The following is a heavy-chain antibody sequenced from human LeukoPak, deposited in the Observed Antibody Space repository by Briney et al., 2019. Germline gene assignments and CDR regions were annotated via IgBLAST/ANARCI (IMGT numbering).Heavy chain of an antibody. J-gene: IGHJ4*02. V-gene: IGHV4-59*08. CDR2: INYSGST. Sequence: PSETLSLTCTVSGGSISSYYWSWIRQPPGKGLEWIGYINYSGSTNYNPSLKSRVTISVDTSKNQFSLKLSSVTAADTAVYYCAPLSKGSYYLGYWGQGTLVTVSS. D-gene: IGHD1-26*01. CDR3: APLSKGSYYLGY. CDR1: GGSISSYY.